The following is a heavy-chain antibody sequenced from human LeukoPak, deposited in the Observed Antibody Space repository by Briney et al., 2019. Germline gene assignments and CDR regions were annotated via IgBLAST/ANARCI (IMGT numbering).Heavy chain of an antibody. J-gene: IGHJ4*02. CDR2: ISYDGSNK. CDR1: GFTFSSYA. Sequence: GGSLRLSCAASGFTFSSYAMHWVRQAPGKGLEWVAVISYDGSNKYYADSVKGRFTISRDNSKNTLYLQMNSLRAEDTAVYYCAKPHYDFWSKPDRIIDYWGQGTLVTVSS. D-gene: IGHD3-3*01. CDR3: AKPHYDFWSKPDRIIDY. V-gene: IGHV3-30-3*02.